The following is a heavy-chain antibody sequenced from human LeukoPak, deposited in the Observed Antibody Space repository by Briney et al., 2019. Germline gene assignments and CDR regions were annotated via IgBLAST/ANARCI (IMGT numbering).Heavy chain of an antibody. CDR1: GFTFSNAW. V-gene: IGHV3-30*18. J-gene: IGHJ3*02. CDR3: AKDYGGNFFDI. Sequence: PGGSLRLSCAASGFTFSNAWMSWVRQAPGKGLEWVAVISYDGSNKYYADSVKGRFTISGDNSKNTLYLQMNSLRAEDTAVYYCAKDYGGNFFDIWGQGTMVTVSS. D-gene: IGHD4-23*01. CDR2: ISYDGSNK.